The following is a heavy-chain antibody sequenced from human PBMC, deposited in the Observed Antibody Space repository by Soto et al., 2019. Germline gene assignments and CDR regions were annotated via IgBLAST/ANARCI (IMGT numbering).Heavy chain of an antibody. CDR1: GFTFCNYW. CDR2: INRDESGT. CDR3: ARGYDYDSTGLDY. J-gene: IGHJ4*02. Sequence: GGSLRLSCAASGFTFCNYWMNWVRQAPGKGLVWVSRINRDESGTSYADSVKGRFTISRDNAKNTLYLQMNSRRAEDTAVYYCARGYDYDSTGLDYWGQGTLVTVSS. D-gene: IGHD3-22*01. V-gene: IGHV3-74*01.